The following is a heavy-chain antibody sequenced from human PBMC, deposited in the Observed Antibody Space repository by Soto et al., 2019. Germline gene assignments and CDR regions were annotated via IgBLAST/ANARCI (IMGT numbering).Heavy chain of an antibody. CDR3: AKADGQQWLIPHLDN. CDR2: ISCCGGSA. V-gene: IGHV3-23*01. Sequence: EVQLLESGGGVVQPGGSLRLSCVASGFNFQKFPMAWVRQPAGEGLEWGPGISCCGGSASYADSVKGRFSIARDDSKNTVSLQLNSLRVEDTAQYYCAKADGQQWLIPHLDNWGQGTLVTVS. J-gene: IGHJ4*02. CDR1: GFNFQKFP. D-gene: IGHD6-19*01.